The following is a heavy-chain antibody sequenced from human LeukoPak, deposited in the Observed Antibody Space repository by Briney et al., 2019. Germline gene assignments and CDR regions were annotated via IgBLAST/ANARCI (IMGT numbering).Heavy chain of an antibody. CDR2: NNHSGST. CDR1: GGSLSGYY. Sequence: SETLSLTCAVYGGSLSGYYWSWIRQPPGKGLEWIGENNHSGSTNYNPSLKSRVTISVDTSKNQFSLKLSSVTAADTAVYYCARGGFDPWGQGTLVTVSS. J-gene: IGHJ5*02. V-gene: IGHV4-34*01. CDR3: ARGGFDP.